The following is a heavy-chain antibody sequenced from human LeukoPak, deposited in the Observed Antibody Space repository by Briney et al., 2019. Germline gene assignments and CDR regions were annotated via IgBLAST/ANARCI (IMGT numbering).Heavy chain of an antibody. CDR2: IYYSGRT. J-gene: IGHJ5*02. CDR1: GDSINDYY. Sequence: SETLSLTCTVSGDSINDYYWGWIRQPPGKGLEWIGYIYYSGRTEYNPSLQSRVTISVDTSKNQFSLKLSSVTAADTAVYYCARRRAEGGSNGHYNWFDPWGQGTLVTVSS. D-gene: IGHD6-13*01. CDR3: ARRRAEGGSNGHYNWFDP. V-gene: IGHV4-59*08.